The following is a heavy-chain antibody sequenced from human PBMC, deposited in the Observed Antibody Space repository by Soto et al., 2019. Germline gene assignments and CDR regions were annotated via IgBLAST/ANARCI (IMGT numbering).Heavy chain of an antibody. CDR2: IDNSGST. V-gene: IGHV4-4*07. D-gene: IGHD3-3*01. J-gene: IGHJ4*02. CDR1: GGSISNYF. CDR3: ARGGQDFCAKRRGAGGHFDY. Sequence: SETLSLTCTVSGGSISNYFCNWIRQPAGKGLEWIGRIDNSGSTNYNPSLKSRITMSADTSRNQFSLKLNSVTAADTAVYYCARGGQDFCAKRRGAGGHFDYWGQGALVTVSS.